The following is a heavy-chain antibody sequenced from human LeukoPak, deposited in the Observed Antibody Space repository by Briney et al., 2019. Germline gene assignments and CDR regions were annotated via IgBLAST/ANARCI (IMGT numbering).Heavy chain of an antibody. J-gene: IGHJ4*02. CDR1: GFTFSTFG. Sequence: WGSLRLSCAGSGFTFSTFGFHWVRQAPGKGLEWVSAISASGGRTYYADSVEGRFTISRDNSKNTLYLQMNSLRAEDAAVYYCAKDGVYGSGCCYYFDYWGQGTLVTVSS. D-gene: IGHD3-10*01. CDR3: AKDGVYGSGCCYYFDY. CDR2: ISASGGRT. V-gene: IGHV3-23*01.